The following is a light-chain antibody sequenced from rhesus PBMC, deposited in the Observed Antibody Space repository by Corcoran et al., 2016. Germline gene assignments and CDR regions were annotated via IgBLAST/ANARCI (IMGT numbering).Light chain of an antibody. J-gene: IGKJ3*01. CDR1: QSVSSY. Sequence: EIVMTQSPATLSFSPGERATLSCRASQSVSSYFAWYQQQPGQAPKLLISGASSRATGIPDRFMGSGSGTDFTLTISSLEPEDVAVYYWQETTNLFTFGPGTKLDSK. V-gene: IGKV3-31*02. CDR3: QETTNLFT. CDR2: GAS.